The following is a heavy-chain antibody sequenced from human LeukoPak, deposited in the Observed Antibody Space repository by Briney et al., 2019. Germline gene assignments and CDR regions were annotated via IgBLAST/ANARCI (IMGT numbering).Heavy chain of an antibody. CDR1: GFTFDDYA. Sequence: LRLSCAASGFTFDDYAMHWVRQAPGKGLEWVSGISWNSGSIGYADSVKGRFTISRDNAKNSLYLQMNSLRAEDTALYYCAKEAEYSSSSYYFDYWGQGTLVTVSS. J-gene: IGHJ4*02. CDR3: AKEAEYSSSSYYFDY. CDR2: ISWNSGSI. V-gene: IGHV3-9*01. D-gene: IGHD6-6*01.